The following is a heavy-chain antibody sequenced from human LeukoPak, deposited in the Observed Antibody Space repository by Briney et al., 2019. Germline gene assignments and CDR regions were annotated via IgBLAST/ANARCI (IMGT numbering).Heavy chain of an antibody. Sequence: GGSLRLPWPGSGFPFNIYGLHGIRQPPGRGLDGVAFVKHVGIYIYYADSVKGRFTVSRDNSKNTLYLQMNSLRAEDTTVYYCAKASGQAGYCSSTSCHYTFDYWGQGTLVTVSS. CDR3: AKASGQAGYCSSTSCHYTFDY. CDR2: VKHVGIYI. D-gene: IGHD2-2*01. CDR1: GFPFNIYG. V-gene: IGHV3-30*02. J-gene: IGHJ4*02.